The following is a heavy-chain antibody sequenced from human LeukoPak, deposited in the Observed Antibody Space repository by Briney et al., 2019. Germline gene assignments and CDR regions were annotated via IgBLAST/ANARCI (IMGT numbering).Heavy chain of an antibody. CDR3: ARSTFSSNYYGLYHYYMDV. V-gene: IGHV3-7*01. Sequence: GGSLRLSCAASGFTFSEYWMTWVRQAPGKGLEWVANINEDGSEKYFVDSVKGRFSFSRDNAKNSLSLQMNSLRAEDTAIYYCARSTFSSNYYGLYHYYMDVWGTGTTVTVSS. D-gene: IGHD6-13*01. CDR1: GFTFSEYW. CDR2: INEDGSEK. J-gene: IGHJ6*03.